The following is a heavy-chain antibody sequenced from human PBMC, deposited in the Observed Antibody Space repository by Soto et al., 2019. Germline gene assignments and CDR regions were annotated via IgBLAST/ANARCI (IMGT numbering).Heavy chain of an antibody. D-gene: IGHD2-2*02. CDR2: ISDSGGST. CDR1: GFTFSSYA. CDR3: ARVYCSSTSCYSPSYYYYMDV. Sequence: GGSLRLSCAASGFTFSSYAMSWVRQAPGKGLEWVSAISDSGGSTYYADSVKGRFTISRDNSKNTLYLQMNSLRAEDTAVYYCARVYCSSTSCYSPSYYYYMDVWGKGTTVTVSS. J-gene: IGHJ6*03. V-gene: IGHV3-23*01.